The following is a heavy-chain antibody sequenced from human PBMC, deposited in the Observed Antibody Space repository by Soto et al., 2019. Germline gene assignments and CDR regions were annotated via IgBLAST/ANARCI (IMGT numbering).Heavy chain of an antibody. J-gene: IGHJ4*02. CDR3: AKLHYGDRQIHDY. V-gene: IGHV3-30*18. D-gene: IGHD4-17*01. Sequence: GGSLRLSCAASGFTFSSYGMHWVRQAPGKGLEWVAVISYDGSNKYYADSVKGRFTISRDNSKNTLYLQMNSLRAEDTAVYYCAKLHYGDRQIHDYWGQGTLVTVSS. CDR2: ISYDGSNK. CDR1: GFTFSSYG.